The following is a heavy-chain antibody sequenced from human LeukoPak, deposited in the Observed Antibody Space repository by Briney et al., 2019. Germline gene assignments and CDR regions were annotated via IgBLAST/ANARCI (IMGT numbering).Heavy chain of an antibody. CDR1: GGSISSYY. CDR3: ARVNPGYRPDAFDI. CDR2: IYYSGST. D-gene: IGHD6-13*01. V-gene: IGHV4-59*01. J-gene: IGHJ3*02. Sequence: SETRSLTCTVSGGSISSYYWSWIRQPPGKGLEWIGYIYYSGSTNYNPSLKSRVTISVDTSKNQFSLKLSSVTAADTAVYYCARVNPGYRPDAFDIWGQGTMVTVSS.